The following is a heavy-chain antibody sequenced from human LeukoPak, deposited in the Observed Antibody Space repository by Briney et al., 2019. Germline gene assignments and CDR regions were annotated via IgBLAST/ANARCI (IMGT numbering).Heavy chain of an antibody. CDR2: INPSDGST. D-gene: IGHD3-3*01. V-gene: IGHV1-46*01. CDR1: GYTFTVYH. J-gene: IGHJ4*02. CDR3: ARSVTIFGVATLGY. Sequence: ASVTVSCKASGYTFTVYHMHWVRQAPGQGLEWMGIINPSDGSTTYAQKFQGRVSITRDMSTSTIYMELSSLRSDDTAVYYCARSVTIFGVATLGYWGQGTPVTVSS.